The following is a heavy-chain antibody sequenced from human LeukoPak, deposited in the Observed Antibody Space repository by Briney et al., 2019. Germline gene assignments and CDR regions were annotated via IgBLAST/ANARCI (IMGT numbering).Heavy chain of an antibody. Sequence: SETLSLTCTASGGSISSYYWSWIRQPPGKGLEWIGYIYYSGSTNYNPSLKSRVTISVDTSKNQFSLKLSSVTAADTAVYYCARDRDYMDVWGKGTTVTVSS. J-gene: IGHJ6*03. V-gene: IGHV4-59*01. CDR1: GGSISSYY. CDR3: ARDRDYMDV. CDR2: IYYSGST. D-gene: IGHD3-10*01.